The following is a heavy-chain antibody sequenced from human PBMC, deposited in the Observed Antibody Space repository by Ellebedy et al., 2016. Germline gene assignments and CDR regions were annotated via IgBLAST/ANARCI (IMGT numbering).Heavy chain of an antibody. J-gene: IGHJ4*02. V-gene: IGHV3-23*01. CDR1: GFTFGSYA. Sequence: GGSLRLSCAASGFTFGSYAMSWVRQAPGKGLEWVSAISGSGGSTYYADSVKGRFTISRDNSKNTLYLQMNSLRAEDTAVYYCAKSLNLPWDHALDYWGQGTLVTVSS. CDR3: AKSLNLPWDHALDY. CDR2: ISGSGGST. D-gene: IGHD1-26*01.